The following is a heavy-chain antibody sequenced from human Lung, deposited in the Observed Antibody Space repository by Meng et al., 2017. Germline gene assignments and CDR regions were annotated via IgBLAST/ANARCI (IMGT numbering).Heavy chain of an antibody. V-gene: IGHV3-23*04. Sequence: VVRVDAGGSLLQQGGSLRLSCGASGFTFSSSAMSWVCQAPGKGLEWVSAISGSGGSTYYADSVKGRFTISRDNSKNTLYLQMNSLRAEDTAVYYCAKDPTKLEPPLWGQGTLVTVSS. CDR2: ISGSGGST. CDR1: GFTFSSSA. D-gene: IGHD1-14*01. J-gene: IGHJ4*02. CDR3: AKDPTKLEPPL.